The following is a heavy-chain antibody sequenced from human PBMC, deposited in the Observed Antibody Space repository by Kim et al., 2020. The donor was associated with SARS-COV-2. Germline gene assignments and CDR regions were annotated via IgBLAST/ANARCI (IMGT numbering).Heavy chain of an antibody. CDR1: GFTFSSYA. V-gene: IGHV3-30*04. CDR2: ISSDGSKK. J-gene: IGHJ4*02. D-gene: IGHD3-10*01. Sequence: GGSLRLSCAASGFTFSSYAIHWVRQAPGKGLEWVAVISSDGSKKYYADSVKGRFTISRDNSKNTLYLQMNSLTAEDTAKYYCAKEEGVHLPFDYWGQGTLVTVSS. CDR3: AKEEGVHLPFDY.